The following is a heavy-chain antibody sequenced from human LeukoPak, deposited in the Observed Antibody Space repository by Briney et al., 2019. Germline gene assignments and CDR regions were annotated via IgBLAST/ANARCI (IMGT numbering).Heavy chain of an antibody. Sequence: GASVKVSCKASGYTFTSYYMHWVRQAPGEGLEWMGIINPSGGSTSYAQKFQGRVTMTRDTSISTAYMELSRLRSDDTAVYYCARGAAYGDYDSSIYYYMDVWGKGTTVTISS. D-gene: IGHD4-17*01. CDR2: INPSGGST. CDR3: ARGAAYGDYDSSIYYYMDV. J-gene: IGHJ6*03. V-gene: IGHV1-46*01. CDR1: GYTFTSYY.